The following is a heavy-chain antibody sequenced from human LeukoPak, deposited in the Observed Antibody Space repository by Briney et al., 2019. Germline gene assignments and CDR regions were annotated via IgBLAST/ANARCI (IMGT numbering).Heavy chain of an antibody. D-gene: IGHD6-13*01. V-gene: IGHV1-2*02. J-gene: IGHJ1*01. CDR3: ARVRRIADLGQWEGPREYFQH. CDR2: INPNRGGT. CDR1: VYTFTGYY. Sequence: GASVKVSCQASVYTFTGYYMHWVRPAPGQGLEWMGWINPNRGGTNYAQKFQGRVTMTRDTSISTAYMELSRLRSDDTAVYYCARVRRIADLGQWEGPREYFQHWGQGTLVTVSS.